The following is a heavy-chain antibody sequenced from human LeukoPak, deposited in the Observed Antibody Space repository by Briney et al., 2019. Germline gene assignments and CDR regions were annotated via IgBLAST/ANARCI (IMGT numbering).Heavy chain of an antibody. CDR3: ARVPMTTVNPHYYYGMDV. D-gene: IGHD4-17*01. Sequence: SVKVSCTASGGTFSSYAISWVRQAPGQGLEWMGGIIPIFGTANYAQKFQGRVTITADESPSTAYMELSSLRSGDTAVYYCARVPMTTVNPHYYYGMDVWGQGTTVTVSS. V-gene: IGHV1-69*13. CDR2: IIPIFGTA. CDR1: GGTFSSYA. J-gene: IGHJ6*02.